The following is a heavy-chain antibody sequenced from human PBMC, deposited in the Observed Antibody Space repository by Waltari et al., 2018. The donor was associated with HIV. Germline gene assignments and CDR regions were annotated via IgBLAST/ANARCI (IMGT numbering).Heavy chain of an antibody. D-gene: IGHD1-26*01. CDR3: ARIGTFPHNYAIDF. Sequence: EVQSMESGGGLVQCGGSLRLSCAASGFPFTTSWMSWVRQTPGKGLEWVAYIKDDGSEKYYMGSVKGRFTISRDNAKNSMFLQMNSLRAEDTAVYYCARIGTFPHNYAIDFWGQGTTVTVSS. CDR1: GFPFTTSW. J-gene: IGHJ6*02. CDR2: IKDDGSEK. V-gene: IGHV3-7*01.